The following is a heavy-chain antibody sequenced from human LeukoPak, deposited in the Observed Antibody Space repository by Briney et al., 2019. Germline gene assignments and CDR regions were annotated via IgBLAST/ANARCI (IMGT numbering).Heavy chain of an antibody. CDR1: RFTFSSYG. V-gene: IGHV3-33*01. J-gene: IGHJ4*02. Sequence: PGGSLRLSCAASRFTFSSYGMHWVRQAPGKGLEWVAVIWYDGSNKYYADSVKGRFTISRDNSKNTLYLQMNSLRAEDTAVYYCAREQYYYDSSGYYRRYYFDYWGQGTLVTVSS. D-gene: IGHD3-22*01. CDR2: IWYDGSNK. CDR3: AREQYYYDSSGYYRRYYFDY.